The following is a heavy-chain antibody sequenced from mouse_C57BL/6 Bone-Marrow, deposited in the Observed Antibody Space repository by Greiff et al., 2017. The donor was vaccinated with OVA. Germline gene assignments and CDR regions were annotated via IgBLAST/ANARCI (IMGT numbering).Heavy chain of an antibody. CDR2: IDPETGDT. D-gene: IGHD1-1*01. J-gene: IGHJ3*01. CDR1: GFNIKDDY. V-gene: IGHV14-4*01. CDR3: TPPMSAVGGFAY. Sequence: VQLQQSGAELVRPGASVKLSCTASGFNIKDDYMHWVKQRPEQGLEWIGWIDPETGDTAYASKFQGKATLTADTSSNTAYLQLSSLTSEDTAVYCCTPPMSAVGGFAYWGQGTLVTVSA.